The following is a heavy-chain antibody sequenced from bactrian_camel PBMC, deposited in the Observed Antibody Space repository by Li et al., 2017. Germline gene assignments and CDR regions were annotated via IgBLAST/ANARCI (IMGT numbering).Heavy chain of an antibody. V-gene: IGHV3S54*01. D-gene: IGHD6*01. J-gene: IGHJ4*01. Sequence: HVQLVESGGGSVKAGGSLRLSCLASGVTSSPSYIAWFRQAPGKEREALARIDTGDGSTTYADSVKGRFTISQDSDKNMVFLQMNDLKTEDTAMYYCRRGWYGPRTTVEQVVGAQGTQVTV. CDR1: GVTSSPSY. CDR3: RRGWYGPRTTVEQVV. CDR2: IDTGDGST.